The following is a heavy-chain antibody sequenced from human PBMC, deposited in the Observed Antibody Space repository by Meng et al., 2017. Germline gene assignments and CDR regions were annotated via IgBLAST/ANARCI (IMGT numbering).Heavy chain of an antibody. CDR3: ARDPAYYYDSSGYNDY. J-gene: IGHJ4*02. Sequence: GGPLRLSCAASGFTFSNAWMNWVRQAPGKGLEWVSSISSSSSYIYYADSVKGRFTISRDNAKNSLYLQMNSLRAEDTAVYYCARDPAYYYDSSGYNDYWGQGTLVTVSS. V-gene: IGHV3-21*01. CDR2: ISSSSSYI. D-gene: IGHD3-22*01. CDR1: GFTFSNAW.